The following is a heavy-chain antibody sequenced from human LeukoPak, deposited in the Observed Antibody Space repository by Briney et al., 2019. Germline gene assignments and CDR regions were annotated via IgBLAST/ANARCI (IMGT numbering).Heavy chain of an antibody. CDR3: ARCMVLSQGWCNWFDP. J-gene: IGHJ5*02. CDR2: IRIGGGGT. V-gene: IGHV3-23*01. D-gene: IGHD6-13*01. Sequence: GSLRLSCAASGFDLTTYAMTWVRQAPAKGLEWVSSIRIGGGGTYYADSVEGRFTISRDNSENTLHLQMNNLRVEDTARYFCARCMVLSQGWCNWFDPWGQGTLVTVSS. CDR1: GFDLTTYA.